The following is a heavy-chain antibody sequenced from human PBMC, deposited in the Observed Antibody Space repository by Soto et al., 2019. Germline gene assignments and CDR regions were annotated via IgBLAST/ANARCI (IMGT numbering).Heavy chain of an antibody. CDR1: GFAVSSNY. CDR2: VHSGGST. CDR3: ATGGSGVFDY. J-gene: IGHJ4*02. V-gene: IGHV3-66*01. Sequence: GGSLRLSCAASGFAVSSNYMTWVRQAPGKGLEWVSVVHSGGSTYHADSVKDRFTISRDNSKNTVYLQMSSLRAQDTALYYCATGGSGVFDYWGQGTLVTFSS. D-gene: IGHD6-19*01.